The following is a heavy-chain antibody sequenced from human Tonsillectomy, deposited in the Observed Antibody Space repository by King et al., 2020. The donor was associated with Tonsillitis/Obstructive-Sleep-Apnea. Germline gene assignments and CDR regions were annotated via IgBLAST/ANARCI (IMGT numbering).Heavy chain of an antibody. CDR1: GFTFGDYA. CDR3: TRGTITIFGVVINFDY. D-gene: IGHD3-3*01. J-gene: IGHJ4*02. Sequence: VQLVESGGGLVKPGRSLRLSCTASGFTFGDYAMSWFRQAPGKGLEWVGFIRSKAYGGTTEYAASVKGRFTISRDDSKSIAYLQMNSLKTEDTAVYYCTRGTITIFGVVINFDYWGQGTLVTVYS. V-gene: IGHV3-49*05. CDR2: IRSKAYGGTT.